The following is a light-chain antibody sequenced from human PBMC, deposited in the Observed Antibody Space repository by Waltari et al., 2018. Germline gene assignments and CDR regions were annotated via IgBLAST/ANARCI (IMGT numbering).Light chain of an antibody. CDR1: QSVSSN. Sequence: EIVMTQSPATLSVSPGERATLSCRASQSVSSNLAWYQQKPGQAPRLLIYRASTRATDIPARFSGSGSGTEFTLSISTLQSEDSAVFYCQQYNDWPRTFGQGTKVEIK. CDR3: QQYNDWPRT. V-gene: IGKV3-15*01. CDR2: RAS. J-gene: IGKJ1*01.